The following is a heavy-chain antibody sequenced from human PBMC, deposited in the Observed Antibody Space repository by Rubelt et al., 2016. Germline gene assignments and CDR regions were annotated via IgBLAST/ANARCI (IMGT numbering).Heavy chain of an antibody. V-gene: IGHV3-74*01. J-gene: IGHJ3*02. D-gene: IGHD1-26*01. Sequence: EVHLVESGGGLVQPGGSLRLSCAASEFTFSNYWMPWVRQAPGKGLVWVSRINSDGSSLTYADSVKGRFTISRDNAKNTLYLQRNRLRAEDTAGYYCARVQGERLAHDAFDIWGQGTMGTVSS. CDR3: ARVQGERLAHDAFDI. CDR1: EFTFSNYW. CDR2: INSDGSSL.